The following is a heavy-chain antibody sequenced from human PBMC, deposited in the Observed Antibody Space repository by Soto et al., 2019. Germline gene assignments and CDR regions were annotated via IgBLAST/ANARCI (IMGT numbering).Heavy chain of an antibody. CDR1: GGSISSYY. Sequence: PSETLSLTCTVSGGSISSYYWSWIRQPPGKGLEWIGYIYYSGSTNYNPSLKSRVTISVDTSKNQFSLKLSSVTAADTAVYYCARTNEYPDYYGYWGQGTLVTVSS. D-gene: IGHD1-1*01. V-gene: IGHV4-59*08. J-gene: IGHJ4*02. CDR3: ARTNEYPDYYGY. CDR2: IYYSGST.